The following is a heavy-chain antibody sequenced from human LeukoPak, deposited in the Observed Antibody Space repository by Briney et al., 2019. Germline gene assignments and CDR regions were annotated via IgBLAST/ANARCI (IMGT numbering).Heavy chain of an antibody. CDR3: ARRGNIVLEPVASKAFDI. CDR2: IYYSGDD. Sequence: PSETLSLTCTVSGGSISSSSYYWGWIRQPPGKGLEWIASIYYSGDDYCNPSLKSRATIFVDTSQSQFSLRLSSVTAADTAVYYCARRGNIVLEPVASKAFDIWGQGTMVTVST. V-gene: IGHV4-39*01. CDR1: GGSISSSSYY. D-gene: IGHD2-2*01. J-gene: IGHJ3*02.